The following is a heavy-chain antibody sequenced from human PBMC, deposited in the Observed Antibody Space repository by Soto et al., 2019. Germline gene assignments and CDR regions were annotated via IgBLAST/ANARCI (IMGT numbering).Heavy chain of an antibody. D-gene: IGHD1-26*01. CDR2: ISAYNGNT. J-gene: IGHJ4*02. V-gene: IGHV1-18*01. CDR1: GYTFTSYG. Sequence: QVQLVQSGAEVKKPGASVKVSCKASGYTFTSYGISWVRQAPGQGLEWMGWISAYNGNTNYAQKLQGRVTMTTDTSTSTAYIELRSLRSDDTAVYYCARDGPFHIVGVGATYFDYWGQGTLVTVSS. CDR3: ARDGPFHIVGVGATYFDY.